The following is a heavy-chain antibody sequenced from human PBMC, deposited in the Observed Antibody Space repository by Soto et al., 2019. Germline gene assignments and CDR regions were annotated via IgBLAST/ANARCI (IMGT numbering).Heavy chain of an antibody. V-gene: IGHV1-18*01. Sequence: ASVKVSCKASGYTFTSYGISWVRQVPGQGLEWMGWISAYNGNTNYAQKLQGRVTMTTDTSTSTAYMELRSLRSDDTAVYYCARAVLVVIGDYFDYWGQGTLVTVSS. CDR2: ISAYNGNT. CDR3: ARAVLVVIGDYFDY. D-gene: IGHD3-22*01. CDR1: GYTFTSYG. J-gene: IGHJ4*02.